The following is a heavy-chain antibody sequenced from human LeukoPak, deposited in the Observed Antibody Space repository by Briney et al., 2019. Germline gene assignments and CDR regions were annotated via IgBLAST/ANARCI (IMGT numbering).Heavy chain of an antibody. CDR1: GFTFRRYE. CDR2: ISDSGSTI. Sequence: GGSLRLACAASGFTFRRYEMNWVSQAPGKVLEWVSQISDSGSTIHYAESVKGRFTISRDNAKNSLYLEMHSLRAEDTAVYYCARDLPWFDSWGQGTLVTVSS. V-gene: IGHV3-48*03. CDR3: ARDLPWFDS. J-gene: IGHJ5*01.